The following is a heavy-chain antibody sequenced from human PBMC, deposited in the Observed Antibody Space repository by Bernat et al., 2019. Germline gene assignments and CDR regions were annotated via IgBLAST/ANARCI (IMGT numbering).Heavy chain of an antibody. D-gene: IGHD6-6*01. CDR3: TSYTSSSSGMDV. CDR1: GFTFSGSA. Sequence: EVHLVESGGGLVQPGGSLQLSCAASGFTFSGSAMHWVRQASGKGLEWVGRIRSKDNNYATTYGASVKGRFTISRDDSKNTAYLQMNSLKTEDTAVYYYTSYTSSSSGMDVWGQGTAVTVSS. V-gene: IGHV3-73*01. CDR2: IRSKDNNYAT. J-gene: IGHJ6*02.